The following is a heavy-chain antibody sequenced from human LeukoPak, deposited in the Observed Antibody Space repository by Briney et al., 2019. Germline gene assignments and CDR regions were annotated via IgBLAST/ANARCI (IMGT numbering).Heavy chain of an antibody. V-gene: IGHV3-21*01. D-gene: IGHD2-8*01. CDR2: ISGNSNYI. CDR3: ARAVSCTNGACSHDAFHI. Sequence: GGSLRLSCAASGFTFSSYTINWVRQAPGRGLEWVSSISGNSNYIYYADSVKGRFTISRDSAKSSLYLQMNSLRAEDTAVYYCARAVSCTNGACSHDAFHIWGLGTMVTVSS. J-gene: IGHJ3*02. CDR1: GFTFSSYT.